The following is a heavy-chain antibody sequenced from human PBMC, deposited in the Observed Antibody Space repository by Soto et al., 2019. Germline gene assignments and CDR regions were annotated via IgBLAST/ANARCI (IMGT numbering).Heavy chain of an antibody. CDR3: ARANWYSEY. Sequence: SETLSLTCSVSGGSISSYYWSWIRQPPGKGLEWIGYIYYSGSTNYNPSLKSRVTMSVDTSKNQCSLKLSSVTAADTAIYYCARANWYSEYWGQGTLVTVSS. V-gene: IGHV4-59*01. J-gene: IGHJ4*02. CDR2: IYYSGST. CDR1: GGSISSYY. D-gene: IGHD7-27*01.